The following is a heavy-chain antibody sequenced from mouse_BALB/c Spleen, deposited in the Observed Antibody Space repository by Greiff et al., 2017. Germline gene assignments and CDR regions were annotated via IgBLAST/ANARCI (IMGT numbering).Heavy chain of an antibody. CDR2: IDPENGNT. J-gene: IGHJ4*01. V-gene: IGHV14-1*02. CDR1: GFNIKDYY. Sequence: VQLQQSGAELVRPGALVKLSCKASGFNIKDYYMHWVKQRPEQGLEWIGWIDPENGNTLYDTKFQGKASITADTTHNTAYLQLSSLTSEDTAVYYCASPYGYDGGGLSDAMDYWGQGTSVTVSA. CDR3: ASPYGYDGGGLSDAMDY. D-gene: IGHD2-14*01.